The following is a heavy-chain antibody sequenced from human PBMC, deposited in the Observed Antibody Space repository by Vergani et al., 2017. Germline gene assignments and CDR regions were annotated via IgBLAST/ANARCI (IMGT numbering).Heavy chain of an antibody. V-gene: IGHV5-51*01. CDR1: GYSFTSYW. CDR2: IYPGDYDT. D-gene: IGHD3-22*01. J-gene: IGHJ3*02. Sequence: EVQLVQSGAEVKTPGESLKISCKGSGYSFTSYWIGWVRQMPGKGLEWMGIIYPGDYDTRYSPSFQGQVTISADKSISTVYLQWSSLKASDTAMYYCASSDYYDSSGYYYGDAFDIWGQGTMVTVSS. CDR3: ASSDYYDSSGYYYGDAFDI.